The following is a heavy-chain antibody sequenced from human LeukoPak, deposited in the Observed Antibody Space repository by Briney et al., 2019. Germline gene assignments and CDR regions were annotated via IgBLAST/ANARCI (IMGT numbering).Heavy chain of an antibody. CDR3: ARGDIKQWLVTYYYYYGMDV. J-gene: IGHJ6*02. V-gene: IGHV1-8*01. D-gene: IGHD6-19*01. CDR2: MNPNSGNT. CDR1: GFTFTNYD. Sequence: ASVKVSCKATGFTFTNYDINWVRQATGQGLEWMGWMNPNSGNTGYAQKFQGRVTMTRNTSISTAYMELSSLRSEDTAVYYCARGDIKQWLVTYYYYYGMDVWGQGTTVTVSS.